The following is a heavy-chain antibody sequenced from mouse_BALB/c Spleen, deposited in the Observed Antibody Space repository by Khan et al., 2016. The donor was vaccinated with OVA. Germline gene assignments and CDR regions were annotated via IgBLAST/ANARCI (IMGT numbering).Heavy chain of an antibody. Sequence: EVELMESGGGLVQPGGSRKLSCAASGFTFSDYGMAWVRQAPGKGPEWVAFISNLAYSIYYADTVTGRFTISRENAKNTLYLEMSSLRSEDTAMYYCARGGIYYAMDYWGQGTSVTVSS. CDR1: GFTFSDYG. CDR2: ISNLAYSI. V-gene: IGHV5-15*02. CDR3: ARGGIYYAMDY. J-gene: IGHJ4*01.